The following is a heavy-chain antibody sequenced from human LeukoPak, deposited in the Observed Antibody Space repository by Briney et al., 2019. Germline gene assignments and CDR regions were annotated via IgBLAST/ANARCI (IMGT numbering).Heavy chain of an antibody. Sequence: GGSLRLSCAASGFTFDDYGMSWVRQAPGKGLKWVSGINWNGGSTGYADSVKGRFTISRDNAKDSLYLQMNSLRAEDTALYYCARGLYYYGSGSYYNGGSYYMDVWGKGTTVTVSS. CDR2: INWNGGST. CDR3: ARGLYYYGSGSYYNGGSYYMDV. J-gene: IGHJ6*03. D-gene: IGHD3-10*01. CDR1: GFTFDDYG. V-gene: IGHV3-20*04.